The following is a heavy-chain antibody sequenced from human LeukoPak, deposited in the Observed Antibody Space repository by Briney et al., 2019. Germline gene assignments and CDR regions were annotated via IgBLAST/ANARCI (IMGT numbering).Heavy chain of an antibody. CDR1: GFTFSSYW. Sequence: GGSLRLSCAASGFTFSSYWMSWVRQAPGKGLEWVANIKPDGGEKYYVDSVKGRFTISRDNSKNTLYLQMNSLRAEDTAVYYCAKEVQVERRKDGFDIWGQGTMVTVSS. J-gene: IGHJ3*02. D-gene: IGHD1-1*01. CDR2: IKPDGGEK. CDR3: AKEVQVERRKDGFDI. V-gene: IGHV3-7*01.